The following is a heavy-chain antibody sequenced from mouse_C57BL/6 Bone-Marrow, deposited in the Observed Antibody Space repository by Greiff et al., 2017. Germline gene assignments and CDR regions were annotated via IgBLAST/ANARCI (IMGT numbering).Heavy chain of an antibody. J-gene: IGHJ1*03. CDR2: ISSGSSTI. V-gene: IGHV5-17*01. CDR1: GFTFSDYG. Sequence: EVQVVESGGGLVKPGGSLKLSCAASGFTFSDYGMHWVRQAPEKGLEWVAYISSGSSTIYYADPVKGRFTISRDNAKNTLFLQMTSLRSEDTAMYYCARRDYGSSPHWYFDVWGTGTTVTVSS. D-gene: IGHD1-1*01. CDR3: ARRDYGSSPHWYFDV.